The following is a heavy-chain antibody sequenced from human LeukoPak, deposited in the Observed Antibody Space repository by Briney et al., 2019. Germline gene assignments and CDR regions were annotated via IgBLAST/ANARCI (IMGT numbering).Heavy chain of an antibody. J-gene: IGHJ6*03. Sequence: ASVKVSCKASGYTFTGYYMHWVRQAPGQGLEWMGWINPNSGGTNYAQKFQGRVTMTRDTSISTAYMELSRLRSDDTAVYYCARDRAYCGSTSCQIGLVYYYYYYMDVWGKGTTVTVSS. V-gene: IGHV1-2*02. CDR3: ARDRAYCGSTSCQIGLVYYYYYYMDV. CDR2: INPNSGGT. D-gene: IGHD2-2*01. CDR1: GYTFTGYY.